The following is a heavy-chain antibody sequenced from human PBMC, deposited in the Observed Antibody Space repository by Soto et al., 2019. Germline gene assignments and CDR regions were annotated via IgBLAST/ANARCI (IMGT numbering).Heavy chain of an antibody. CDR2: ISGSGGST. V-gene: IGHV3-23*01. D-gene: IGHD6-13*01. CDR1: GFTFNTYA. Sequence: EVQLLESGGGLVQPGGSLRLSCAASGFTFNTYAMNWVRQAPGKGLEWVSAISGSGGSTYYADSVKGRFTISRDNSKNTLCLQMNSLRAEDTAVYYCAKGATSSWYGGQFDCWGEGTQVTVSS. J-gene: IGHJ4*02. CDR3: AKGATSSWYGGQFDC.